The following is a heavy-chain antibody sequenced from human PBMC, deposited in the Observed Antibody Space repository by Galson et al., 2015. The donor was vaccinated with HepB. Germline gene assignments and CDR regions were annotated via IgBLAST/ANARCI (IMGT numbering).Heavy chain of an antibody. D-gene: IGHD2-8*01. J-gene: IGHJ6*02. Sequence: SLRLSCAASGFTVSNNHMSWVRQAPGKGPEWVSVIYSGDSTYYADSVKGRFTISRHNSKNTLYLQMNSLRAEDTAVYYCARGVSFYYYGMDVWGQGTTVTVSS. CDR2: IYSGDST. CDR1: GFTVSNNH. V-gene: IGHV3-53*04. CDR3: ARGVSFYYYGMDV.